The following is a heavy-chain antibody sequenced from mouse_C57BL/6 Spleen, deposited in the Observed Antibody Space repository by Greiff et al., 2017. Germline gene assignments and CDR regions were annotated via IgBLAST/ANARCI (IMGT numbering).Heavy chain of an antibody. CDR2: INPSSGYT. D-gene: IGHD1-1*01. CDR1: GYTFTSYS. Sequence: VKLMESGAELARPGASVKMSCKASGYTFTSYSMHWVKQRPGQGLEWIGYINPSSGYTKYNQKFKDKATLTADKSSSTAYMQLSSLTSEGSAVYYCARGWCYGSGSGAMDYWGQGTSVTVSS. CDR3: ARGWCYGSGSGAMDY. J-gene: IGHJ4*01. V-gene: IGHV1-4*01.